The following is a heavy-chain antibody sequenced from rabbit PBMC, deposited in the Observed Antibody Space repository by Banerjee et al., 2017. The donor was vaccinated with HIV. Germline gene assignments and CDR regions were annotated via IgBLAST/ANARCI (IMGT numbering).Heavy chain of an antibody. V-gene: IGHV1S40*01. CDR2: MDGGSSGST. CDR1: GFSFSSSYY. CDR3: ARRGYASGAGYFDL. Sequence: QSLEESGGDLVKPGASLTLTCTASGFSFSSSYYMCWVRQALGKGLERIACMDGGSSGSTYYASWAKGRFTISKTSSTTVTLQMTSLTAADTATYFCARRGYASGAGYFDLWGQGTLVTVS. D-gene: IGHD1-1*01. J-gene: IGHJ4*01.